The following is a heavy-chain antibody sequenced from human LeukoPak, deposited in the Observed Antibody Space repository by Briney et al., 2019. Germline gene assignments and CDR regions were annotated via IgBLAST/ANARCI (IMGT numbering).Heavy chain of an antibody. Sequence: GGSLRLSCAASGFTFSSYAMSWVRQAPGKGLEWVSAISGSGGSTYYADSVKGRFTISRDNSKNTLYLQMNSLRAEDTAVYYCAKVQGYDFWSGYSGFDCWGQGTLVTVSS. V-gene: IGHV3-23*01. CDR2: ISGSGGST. CDR1: GFTFSSYA. D-gene: IGHD3-3*01. CDR3: AKVQGYDFWSGYSGFDC. J-gene: IGHJ4*02.